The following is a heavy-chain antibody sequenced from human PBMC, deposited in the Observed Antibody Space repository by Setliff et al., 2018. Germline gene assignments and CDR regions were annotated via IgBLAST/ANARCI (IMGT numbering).Heavy chain of an antibody. Sequence: SVKVSCKTSEGTFSSSSINWVRQAPGLGLEWMGAIVPVLNTVNYAPNFQGRVTITADDSTTTVHMELSSLTSADTAVYYCARVLGVDFQYYYLDIWGKGTTVTVSS. CDR2: IVPVLNTV. V-gene: IGHV1-69*13. J-gene: IGHJ6*03. D-gene: IGHD2-21*01. CDR1: EGTFSSSS. CDR3: ARVLGVDFQYYYLDI.